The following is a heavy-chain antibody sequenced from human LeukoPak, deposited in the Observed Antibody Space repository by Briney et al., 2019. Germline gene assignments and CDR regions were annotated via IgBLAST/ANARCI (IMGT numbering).Heavy chain of an antibody. D-gene: IGHD4-17*01. V-gene: IGHV4-4*07. CDR1: GRSISSYY. Sequence: SETLSLTCTVSGRSISSYYWSWIRQPAGKGLQWIGRIYTSASTNYTHSLKSRVTMSVDTSKSQFSLKLNSVTAADTAVYDCAGPSSVRLNDWGQGTLVTVSS. CDR2: IYTSAST. J-gene: IGHJ4*02. CDR3: AGPSSVRLND.